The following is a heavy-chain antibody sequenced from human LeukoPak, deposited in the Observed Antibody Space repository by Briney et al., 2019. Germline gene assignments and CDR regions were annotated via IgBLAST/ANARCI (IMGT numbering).Heavy chain of an antibody. CDR1: GYIFTSYG. Sequence: GASVKVSCKASGYIFTSYGIVWVRQAPGQGLEWMGIINPSGGSTSYAQKFQGRVTMTRDTSTSTVYMELSSLRSEDTAVYYCAMSDTYYDILTGYSMEINDYWGQGTLVTVSS. CDR3: AMSDTYYDILTGYSMEINDY. CDR2: INPSGGST. J-gene: IGHJ4*02. V-gene: IGHV1-46*01. D-gene: IGHD3-9*01.